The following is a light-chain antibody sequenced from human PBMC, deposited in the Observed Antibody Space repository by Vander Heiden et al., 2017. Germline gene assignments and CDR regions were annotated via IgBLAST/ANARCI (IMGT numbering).Light chain of an antibody. CDR3: QQSYSTPLT. V-gene: IGKV1-39*01. CDR1: QSISSY. J-gene: IGKJ4*01. CDR2: AAS. Sequence: DIQMTQSPSSLSASVGDRVTITCRASQSISSYLNWYHQKPGKAPKLLIYAASSLQSGVPSRFSGSGSGTDFTLTISSLRPEDFATYYCQQSYSTPLTFGGGTKVEIK.